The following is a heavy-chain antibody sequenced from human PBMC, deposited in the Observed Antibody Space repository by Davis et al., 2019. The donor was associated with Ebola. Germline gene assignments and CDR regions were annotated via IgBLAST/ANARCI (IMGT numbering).Heavy chain of an antibody. V-gene: IGHV3-23*01. D-gene: IGHD3-9*01. CDR3: AKSYDILTGYLDY. J-gene: IGHJ4*02. Sequence: PGGSLRLSCTASGFTFSNYAMSWVRQAPGQGLEWVSAISGIDDLTYYADSVKGRFTISRDNSKSTLYLQMNSLRAEDTAVYYCAKSYDILTGYLDYWGQGTLVTVSS. CDR2: ISGIDDLT. CDR1: GFTFSNYA.